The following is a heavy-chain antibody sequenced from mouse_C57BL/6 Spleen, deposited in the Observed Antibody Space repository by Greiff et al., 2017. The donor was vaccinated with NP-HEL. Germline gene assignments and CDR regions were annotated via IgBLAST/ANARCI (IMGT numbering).Heavy chain of an antibody. CDR2: IYPGSGNT. CDR1: GYSFTSYY. J-gene: IGHJ2*01. Sequence: QVQLQQSGPELVKPGASVKISCKASGYSFTSYYIHWVKQRPGQGLEWIGWIYPGSGNTKYNEKFKGKATLTADTSSSTAYMHLSSLTSEDSAVYYCASASTTGGATDYWGQGTTLTVSS. D-gene: IGHD1-1*01. CDR3: ASASTTGGATDY. V-gene: IGHV1-66*01.